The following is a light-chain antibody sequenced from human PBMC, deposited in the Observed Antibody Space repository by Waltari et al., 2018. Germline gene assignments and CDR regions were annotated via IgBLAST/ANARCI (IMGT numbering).Light chain of an antibody. CDR2: DAS. Sequence: AIQLTQSPSSLSASVGDRVTLTCRASQAINTALVWSQQKLGRSPELLISDASILKSGVPSRFSGGGSGSDFTLTISSLQPEDFATYYCQQFYAYPLTFGGGTRVEI. V-gene: IGKV1-13*02. J-gene: IGKJ4*01. CDR3: QQFYAYPLT. CDR1: QAINTA.